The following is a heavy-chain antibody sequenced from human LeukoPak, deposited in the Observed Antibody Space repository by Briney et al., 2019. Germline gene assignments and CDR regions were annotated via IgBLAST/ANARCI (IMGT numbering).Heavy chain of an antibody. CDR1: GFTFSNAW. CDR3: TTASYYYGSGPIDY. CDR2: IKSKTDGGTT. J-gene: IGHJ4*02. V-gene: IGHV3-15*01. D-gene: IGHD3-10*01. Sequence: PGGSLRLSCAASGFTFSNAWMSWVRQAPGKGLEWVGRIKSKTDGGTTDYAEPVKGRFTISRDDSKNTLYLQMNSLKTGDTAVYYCTTASYYYGSGPIDYWGQGTLVTVSS.